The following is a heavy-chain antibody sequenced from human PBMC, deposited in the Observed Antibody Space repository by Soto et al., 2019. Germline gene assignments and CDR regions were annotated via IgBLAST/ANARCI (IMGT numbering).Heavy chain of an antibody. Sequence: SATLTLTCAVYGESFSGYYWRWIRQPPGKGLEWIGEINHSGSTNYNPSLKSRVTISVDTSKNQFSLKLSSVTAADTAVYYCARSKPVLLWFGESPYFDYWGQGTLVTVS. D-gene: IGHD3-10*01. CDR3: ARSKPVLLWFGESPYFDY. CDR2: INHSGST. CDR1: GESFSGYY. J-gene: IGHJ4*02. V-gene: IGHV4-34*01.